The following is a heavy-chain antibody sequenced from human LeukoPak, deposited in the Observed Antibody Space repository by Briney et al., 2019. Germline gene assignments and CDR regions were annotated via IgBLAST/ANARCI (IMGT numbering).Heavy chain of an antibody. D-gene: IGHD7-27*01. V-gene: IGHV3-48*03. Sequence: PGGSLRLSCAASGFTFSSYEMNWVRQAAGKGLEWVSYISSSGSTIYYADSVKGRFTISRDNAQNSLYLQMNSMRAEDTAVYYCARDTLQANWGSRYFDLWGRGTLVTVSS. CDR3: ARDTLQANWGSRYFDL. CDR2: ISSSGSTI. CDR1: GFTFSSYE. J-gene: IGHJ2*01.